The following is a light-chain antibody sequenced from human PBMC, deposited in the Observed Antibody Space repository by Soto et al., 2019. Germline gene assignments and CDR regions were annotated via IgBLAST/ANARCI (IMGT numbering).Light chain of an antibody. CDR1: QSISSW. CDR3: QQYENYWT. CDR2: DAS. Sequence: DIKMTQSPSSLFASVGDRVTITCRASQSISSWLAWYQQKPGKAPKLLIYDASNFESGVPSRFSGSGSGTEFTLTIINLQPDDFATYYCQQYENYWTFGQGTKVDI. J-gene: IGKJ1*01. V-gene: IGKV1-5*01.